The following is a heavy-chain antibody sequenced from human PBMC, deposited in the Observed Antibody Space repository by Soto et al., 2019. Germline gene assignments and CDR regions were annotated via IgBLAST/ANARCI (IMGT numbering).Heavy chain of an antibody. CDR2: ISYDGSNK. CDR3: ARDGRVRYYYGMDV. D-gene: IGHD1-1*01. Sequence: QVQLVESGGGVVQPGRSLRLSCAASGFTFSSYAMHWVRQAPGKGLEWVAVISYDGSNKYYADSVKGRFTISRDNSKNTLYLQRNSLRAEDTAVYYCARDGRVRYYYGMDVWGQGTTVTVSS. V-gene: IGHV3-30-3*01. CDR1: GFTFSSYA. J-gene: IGHJ6*02.